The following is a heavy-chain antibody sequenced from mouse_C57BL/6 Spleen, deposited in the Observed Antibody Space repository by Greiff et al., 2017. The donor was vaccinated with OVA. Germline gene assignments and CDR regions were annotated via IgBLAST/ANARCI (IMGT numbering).Heavy chain of an antibody. V-gene: IGHV5-17*01. CDR3: ARGGLTGSFDY. CDR1: GFPFSAYG. J-gene: IGHJ2*01. CDR2: ISSGSSTI. Sequence: EVKLVESGGGLVKPGGSLKLSCAASGFPFSAYGLHWVRQAPEKGLEWVAYISSGSSTIYYADTVKGRFTISRDNAKNTLFLQMTRLRSEDTAMYYCARGGLTGSFDYWGQGTTLTVSS. D-gene: IGHD4-1*01.